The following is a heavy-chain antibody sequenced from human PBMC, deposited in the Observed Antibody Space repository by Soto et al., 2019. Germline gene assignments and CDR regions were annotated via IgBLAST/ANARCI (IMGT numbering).Heavy chain of an antibody. Sequence: PGGALRLSSAASGFTFSSVGMHWVRQAPGKGLEWVAFISGDGSNTQYADSVRGRFTLSRDYSRKTMYLQMDSLRDEDTALYYCARGNLSFDFDSWGLGTLVTVSS. V-gene: IGHV3-30*03. J-gene: IGHJ4*02. CDR1: GFTFSSVG. CDR3: ARGNLSFDFDS. CDR2: ISGDGSNT. D-gene: IGHD1-26*01.